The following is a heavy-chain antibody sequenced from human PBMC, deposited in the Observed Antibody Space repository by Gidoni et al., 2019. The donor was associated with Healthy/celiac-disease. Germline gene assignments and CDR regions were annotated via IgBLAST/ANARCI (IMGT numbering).Heavy chain of an antibody. Sequence: EVQLLESGGGLVQPGGSLRLSCAASGFTFCHYSMSWVRQAPGKGLEWVSAISGSGGRTYYADSVKGRFTISRDNSKNTLYLQMNSLRAEDTAVYYCAGAPNYYDSSAYYPPDYWGQGTLVTVSS. D-gene: IGHD3-22*01. J-gene: IGHJ4*02. CDR1: GFTFCHYS. CDR3: AGAPNYYDSSAYYPPDY. CDR2: ISGSGGRT. V-gene: IGHV3-23*01.